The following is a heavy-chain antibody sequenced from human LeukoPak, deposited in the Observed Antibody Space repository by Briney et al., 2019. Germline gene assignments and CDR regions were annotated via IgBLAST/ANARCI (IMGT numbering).Heavy chain of an antibody. Sequence: SQTLSLTRALSGDSLSINSAASNWIRQSPSRGLEWLGKTYYRSKWYNDYAVAVKSRITNKPDTSTNQFSLQLNSVTPEDTAVYYCAGGTFNGGTAYFDYWGQGTLVTVSS. J-gene: IGHJ4*02. CDR2: TYYRSKWYN. V-gene: IGHV6-1*01. D-gene: IGHD4-23*01. CDR3: AGGTFNGGTAYFDY. CDR1: GDSLSINSAA.